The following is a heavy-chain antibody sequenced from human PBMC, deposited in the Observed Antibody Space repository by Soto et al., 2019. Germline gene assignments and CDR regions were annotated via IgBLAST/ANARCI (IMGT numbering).Heavy chain of an antibody. J-gene: IGHJ6*02. V-gene: IGHV1-3*01. Sequence: ASVKVSCKASGYTFSNFAMHWVRQAPGQRLEWMGWVNPGNGNTKYSQTFQGRVTITRDTSASTAYMELSSLRSEDTAVYYCARAVARGVKTIYYYYGMDVWGQGTTVTVSS. CDR2: VNPGNGNT. CDR3: ARAVARGVKTIYYYYGMDV. CDR1: GYTFSNFA. D-gene: IGHD3-10*01.